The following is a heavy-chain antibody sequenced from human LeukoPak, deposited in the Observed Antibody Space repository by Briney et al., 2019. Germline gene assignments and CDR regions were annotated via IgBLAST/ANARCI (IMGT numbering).Heavy chain of an antibody. CDR3: ARANFLYCSSSTCLFDY. D-gene: IGHD2-2*01. Sequence: ASVKVSCKASGYTFTDYYMHWVRQAPGQGFEWMGWINPNDGDTNYAQKFQDRVTMTRDTSISTAHVEVSRLRSDDTAVYYCARANFLYCSSSTCLFDYWGQGTLVTVSS. CDR2: INPNDGDT. CDR1: GYTFTDYY. J-gene: IGHJ4*02. V-gene: IGHV1-2*02.